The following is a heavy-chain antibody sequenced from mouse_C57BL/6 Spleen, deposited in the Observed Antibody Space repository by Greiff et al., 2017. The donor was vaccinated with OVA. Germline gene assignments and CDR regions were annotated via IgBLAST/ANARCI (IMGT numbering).Heavy chain of an antibody. CDR1: GYAFSSYW. CDR2: IYPGDGDT. Sequence: VQLQQSGAELVKPGASVKISCKASGYAFSSYWMNWVKQRPGKGLEWIGQIYPGDGDTNYNGKFKGKATLTADKSSSTANMQLSSLTSEDSAVYVCARFYSNYSYYFDYWGQGTTLTVSS. D-gene: IGHD2-5*01. J-gene: IGHJ2*01. V-gene: IGHV1-80*01. CDR3: ARFYSNYSYYFDY.